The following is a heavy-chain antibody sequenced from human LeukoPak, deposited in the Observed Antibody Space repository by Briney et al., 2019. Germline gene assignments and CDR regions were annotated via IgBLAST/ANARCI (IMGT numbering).Heavy chain of an antibody. J-gene: IGHJ5*02. CDR1: GFVFSDYW. V-gene: IGHV3-7*03. CDR3: TRDLAAAAT. Sequence: PGGSLRLSCVGSGFVFSDYWMSWVRQAPGKGLEWVANINQGGKKGNYVDSMKGRFIISRDDAKNSLYLQMDGLTPEDTAMYYCTRDLAAAATWGQGTLVTVSS. CDR2: INQGGKKG. D-gene: IGHD6-13*01.